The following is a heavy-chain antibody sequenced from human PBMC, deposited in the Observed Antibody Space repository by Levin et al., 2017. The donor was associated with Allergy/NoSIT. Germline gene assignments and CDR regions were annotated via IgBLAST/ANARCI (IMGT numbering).Heavy chain of an antibody. Sequence: SETLSLTCAVYGGSFSGYYWSWIRQPPGKGLEWIGEINHSGSTNYNPSLKSRVTISVDTSKNQFSLKLSSVTAADTAVYYCALAGSTHFDYWGQGTLVTVSS. CDR1: GGSFSGYY. V-gene: IGHV4-34*01. CDR2: INHSGST. D-gene: IGHD6-19*01. J-gene: IGHJ4*02. CDR3: ALAGSTHFDY.